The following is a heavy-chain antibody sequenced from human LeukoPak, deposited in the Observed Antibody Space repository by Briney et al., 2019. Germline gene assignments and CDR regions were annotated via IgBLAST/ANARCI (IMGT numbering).Heavy chain of an antibody. D-gene: IGHD4-17*01. CDR2: ISYIGST. V-gene: IGHV4-59*11. Sequence: SETLSLTCAVSADSFSSHYWSWIRQSPGTGLEWIGYISYIGSTNYNPSLKSRVAISIDTSKNQFSLKLRSVTAADTAVYYCARDLVTVTKGFDIWGQGTMVSVSS. CDR1: ADSFSSHY. CDR3: ARDLVTVTKGFDI. J-gene: IGHJ3*02.